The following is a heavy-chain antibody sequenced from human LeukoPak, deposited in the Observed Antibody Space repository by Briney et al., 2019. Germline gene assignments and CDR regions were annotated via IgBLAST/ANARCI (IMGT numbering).Heavy chain of an antibody. CDR1: GFSFSGSA. V-gene: IGHV3-73*01. Sequence: GGSLRLSCAASGFSFSGSAMHWVRQASGKGLEWVGRIRSKSNSYAIAYGASVKGRFTISRDESKNTAYLQMNSLETEDTAVYYCTRQEEPSALIDHWGQGTLVTVSS. J-gene: IGHJ4*02. CDR2: IRSKSNSYAI. D-gene: IGHD1-14*01. CDR3: TRQEEPSALIDH.